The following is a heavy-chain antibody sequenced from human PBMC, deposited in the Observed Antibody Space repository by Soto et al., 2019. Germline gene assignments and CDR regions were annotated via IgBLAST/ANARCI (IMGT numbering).Heavy chain of an antibody. J-gene: IGHJ4*02. V-gene: IGHV2-5*02. CDR1: GFSLSTSGVG. CDR2: IYWDDSK. Sequence: QITLKESGPTLVRPTQTLTLTCAFSGFSLSTSGVGVGWIRQPPGKALEWLAVIYWDDSKHYSPSLRSRLTSTKDTSKSQVVLTMTHMDPMDTGTYFCAHKGPEDWPLDYWGQGTLVTVSS. CDR3: AHKGPEDWPLDY. D-gene: IGHD3-9*01.